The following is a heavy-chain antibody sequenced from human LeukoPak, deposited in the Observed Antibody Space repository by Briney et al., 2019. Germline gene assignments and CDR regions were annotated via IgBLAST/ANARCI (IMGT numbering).Heavy chain of an antibody. CDR2: ISGSGGST. CDR1: GFTFSSYA. V-gene: IGHV3-23*01. J-gene: IGHJ4*02. Sequence: PGGSLRLSCAASGFTFSSYAMSWVRQAPGKGLEWVSAISGSGGSTYYADSVKGRLTISRDNSKNTLYLQMNSLRAEDTAVYYCAKASAMIVVVSKHFDYWGQGTLVTVSS. CDR3: AKASAMIVVVSKHFDY. D-gene: IGHD3-22*01.